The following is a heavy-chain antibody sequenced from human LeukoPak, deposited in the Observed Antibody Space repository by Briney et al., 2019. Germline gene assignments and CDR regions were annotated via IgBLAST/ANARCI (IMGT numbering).Heavy chain of an antibody. D-gene: IGHD5-24*01. CDR3: ARARDGHINNWFDP. V-gene: IGHV4-31*03. Sequence: PSQTLSLTCTVSGGSISSGGYYWSWIRQHPGKGLEWIGYIYYSGSTEYNPSLKSRVTISVDTSKNQFSLKMSSVTAADTAVYYCARARDGHINNWFDPWGQGTLVTVSS. CDR2: IYYSGST. CDR1: GGSISSGGYY. J-gene: IGHJ5*02.